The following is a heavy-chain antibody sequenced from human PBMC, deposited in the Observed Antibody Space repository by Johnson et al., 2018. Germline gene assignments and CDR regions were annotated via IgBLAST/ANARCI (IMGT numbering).Heavy chain of an antibody. CDR3: ARDPYYYGSGSAFDWLYYYGMDV. CDR2: IKQGGSEK. Sequence: VQLVQSGGGVVQPGRSLRLSCAASGFTFSSYGMSLVRQAPGKGLAWVANIKQGGSEKYYVDSVKGRFTISRENAKNSLYLQRNSLRAEDTAVYYCARDPYYYGSGSAFDWLYYYGMDVWGQGTTVTVSS. J-gene: IGHJ6*02. D-gene: IGHD3-10*01. V-gene: IGHV3-7*01. CDR1: GFTFSSYG.